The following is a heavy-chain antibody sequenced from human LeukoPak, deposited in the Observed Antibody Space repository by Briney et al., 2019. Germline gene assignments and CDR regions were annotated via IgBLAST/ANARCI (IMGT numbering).Heavy chain of an antibody. CDR2: INHSGST. J-gene: IGHJ4*02. CDR3: ARGGVGGGFDY. D-gene: IGHD3-3*01. V-gene: IGHV4-34*01. Sequence: PSETLSLTCAVYGGSFSDYYWSWIRQPPGKGLEWIGEINHSGSTNYNPSLKSRVTISVDTSKNQFSLKLSSVTAADTAVYYCARGGVGGGFDYWGQGTLVTVSS. CDR1: GGSFSDYY.